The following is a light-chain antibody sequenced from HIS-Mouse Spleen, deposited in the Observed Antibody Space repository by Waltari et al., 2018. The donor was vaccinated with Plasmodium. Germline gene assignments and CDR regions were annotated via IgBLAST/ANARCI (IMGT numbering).Light chain of an antibody. CDR2: EDS. V-gene: IGLV3-10*01. CDR3: YSTDSSGNHRV. Sequence: SVSVSPGQTARITCSGDALQKKYAYWYQQKSGQAPVLVIYEDSKRPSGIPERFSGSSSGTMATLTISGAQVEEEADYYCYSTDSSGNHRVFGGGTKLTVL. CDR1: ALQKKY. J-gene: IGLJ3*02.